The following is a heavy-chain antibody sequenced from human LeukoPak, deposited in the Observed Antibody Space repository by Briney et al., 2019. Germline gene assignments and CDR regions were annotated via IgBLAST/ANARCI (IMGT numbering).Heavy chain of an antibody. J-gene: IGHJ4*02. CDR1: GFTFSSYG. D-gene: IGHD6-19*01. CDR2: IWYDGSNK. CDR3: AKLTRSGDFDY. V-gene: IGHV3-33*06. Sequence: PGRSLRLSCAASGFTFSSYGMHWVRQAPGKGLEWVAVIWYDGSNKYYADFVKGRFTISRDNSKNTLYLQMNSLRAEDTAVYYCAKLTRSGDFDYWGQGTLVTVSS.